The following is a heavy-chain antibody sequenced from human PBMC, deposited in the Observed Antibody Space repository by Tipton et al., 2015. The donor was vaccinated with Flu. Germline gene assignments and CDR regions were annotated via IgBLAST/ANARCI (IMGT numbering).Heavy chain of an antibody. CDR2: IYYSGTT. D-gene: IGHD6-19*01. CDR1: GGSVNSNIFY. Sequence: LRLSCTVSGGSVNSNIFYWGWVRQPPGKGLEWIGTIYYSGTTFYNSSVRSRVTMSVDTSRNHFSLSLSSVTAEDTAVYFCVRHYFSSTGWYYFDYWGQGTLVTVSS. J-gene: IGHJ4*02. CDR3: VRHYFSSTGWYYFDY. V-gene: IGHV4-39*01.